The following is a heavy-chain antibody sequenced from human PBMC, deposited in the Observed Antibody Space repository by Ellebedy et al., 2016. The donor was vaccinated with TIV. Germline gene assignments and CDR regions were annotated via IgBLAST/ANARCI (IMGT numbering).Heavy chain of an antibody. V-gene: IGHV3-23*01. CDR2: IRGSGVST. CDR1: GFTFSSYA. Sequence: GGSLRLSXAASGFTFSSYAMSWVRQAPGKGLEWVSAIRGSGVSTYYADSVKGRLTISRDNSKNTLYLQMNSLRAEDTAVYYCAKDPGYCSSTSCYRYFQHWGQGTLVTVSS. CDR3: AKDPGYCSSTSCYRYFQH. J-gene: IGHJ1*01. D-gene: IGHD2-2*02.